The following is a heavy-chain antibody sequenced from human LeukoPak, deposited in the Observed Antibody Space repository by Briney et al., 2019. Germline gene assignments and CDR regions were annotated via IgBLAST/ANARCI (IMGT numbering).Heavy chain of an antibody. V-gene: IGHV3-23*01. CDR3: AKGLTWDSTSCSD. CDR1: GFSFSNYA. Sequence: GGYPRRSCAASGFSFSNYAMSWVRQAPGKGLEWVSAIVGTGGNMYYADSVKGRFTISRDNFKSTLYLQMNSLRAEDTAVYYCAKGLTWDSTSCSDWGQGTLVTVSS. CDR2: IVGTGGNM. D-gene: IGHD2-2*01. J-gene: IGHJ4*02.